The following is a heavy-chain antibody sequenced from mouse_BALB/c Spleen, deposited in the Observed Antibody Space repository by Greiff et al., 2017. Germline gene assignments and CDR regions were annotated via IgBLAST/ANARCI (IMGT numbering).Heavy chain of an antibody. CDR1: GYTFTSYW. D-gene: IGHD1-1*01. V-gene: IGHV1-69*02. J-gene: IGHJ3*01. Sequence: QVQLQQPGAELVRPGASVKLSCKASGYTFTSYWINWVKQRPGQGLEWIGNIYPSDSYTNYNQKFKDKATLTVDKSSSTAYMQLSSPTSEDSAVYYCTRSNYYGSRNWFAYWGQGTLVTVSA. CDR2: IYPSDSYT. CDR3: TRSNYYGSRNWFAY.